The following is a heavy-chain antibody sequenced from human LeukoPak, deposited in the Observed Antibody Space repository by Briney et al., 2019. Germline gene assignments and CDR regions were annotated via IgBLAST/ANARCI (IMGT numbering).Heavy chain of an antibody. J-gene: IGHJ4*02. CDR1: GFTFSSYA. D-gene: IGHD4-23*01. CDR3: AIQTRGNGGNSVSSDY. V-gene: IGHV3-23*01. CDR2: ISGSGGST. Sequence: GGSLRLSCAASGFTFSSYAMSWVRQAPGKGLEWVSAISGSGGSTYYADSVKGRFTISRDNSKNMLYLQMKSLRAEETAVYYCAIQTRGNGGNSVSSDYWGQGTLVTVSS.